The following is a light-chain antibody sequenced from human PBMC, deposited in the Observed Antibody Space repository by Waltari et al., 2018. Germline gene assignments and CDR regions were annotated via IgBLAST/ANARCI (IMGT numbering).Light chain of an antibody. CDR2: WSS. CDR3: QQYYSTPYT. CDR1: QSIFYSSSNKDY. J-gene: IGKJ2*01. Sequence: DIVMAQTPDSLAVSLGDRATINCKSSQSIFYSSSNKDYLAWYQQKPGQPPKLRIYWSSTRESGVPDRFTGDGSGTDFTLTISSLQAEDVAVYYCQQYYSTPYTFGQGTKLEIK. V-gene: IGKV4-1*01.